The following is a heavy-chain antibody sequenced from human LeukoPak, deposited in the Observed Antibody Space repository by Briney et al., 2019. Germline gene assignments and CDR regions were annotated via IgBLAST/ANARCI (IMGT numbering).Heavy chain of an antibody. Sequence: SETLSLTCTVSGGSISSYYWSWIRQPPGKGLEWIGYIYYSGSTNYNPSLKSRVTISVDTSKNQFSLKLSSVTAADTAVYYCARHTYYYDSPDAFDIWGQGTMVTVSS. D-gene: IGHD3-22*01. J-gene: IGHJ3*02. V-gene: IGHV4-59*08. CDR3: ARHTYYYDSPDAFDI. CDR1: GGSISSYY. CDR2: IYYSGST.